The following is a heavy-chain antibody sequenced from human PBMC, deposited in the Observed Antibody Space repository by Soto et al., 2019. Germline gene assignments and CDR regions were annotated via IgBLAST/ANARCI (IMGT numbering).Heavy chain of an antibody. V-gene: IGHV1-18*01. CDR3: AREAGSGSYYPFDY. CDR1: GYTFTHYA. Sequence: QLHLVQSGAEVQKPGASVRVSCKASGYTFTHYAISWMRQTPGQGLEWMGWISPYNGDTKYSQKFQGRVTMTTDTSTTTAYMELRGLRSDDTAVYYCAREAGSGSYYPFDYWGQGTLVTVSS. CDR2: ISPYNGDT. J-gene: IGHJ4*02. D-gene: IGHD3-10*01.